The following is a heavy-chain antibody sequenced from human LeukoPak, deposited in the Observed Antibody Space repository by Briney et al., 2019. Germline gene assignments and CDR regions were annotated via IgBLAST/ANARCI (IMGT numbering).Heavy chain of an antibody. Sequence: ASVKVSCKASGYTFTDYYIHWVRQAPGQGLEWMGWINPNSGATNFAQNFQGRVTMTRDTSTSTAYMEPSRLGSDDTAVYYCARTVVPAAKPRPDAFDIWGQGTMVTVSS. J-gene: IGHJ3*02. CDR3: ARTVVPAAKPRPDAFDI. D-gene: IGHD2-2*01. V-gene: IGHV1-2*02. CDR1: GYTFTDYY. CDR2: INPNSGAT.